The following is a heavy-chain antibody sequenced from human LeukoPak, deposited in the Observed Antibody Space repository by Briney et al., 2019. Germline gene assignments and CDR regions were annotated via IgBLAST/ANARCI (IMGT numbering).Heavy chain of an antibody. CDR1: GFTFSSYG. CDR3: ANVAGVSSGAFDY. J-gene: IGHJ4*02. Sequence: PGGSLRLSCAASGFTFSSYGMHWVRQAPGKGLEWVAFIRYDGNNKNYADSVKGRFTISRDNSKNTLYLQMNSLRAEDTAVYYCANVAGVSSGAFDYRGQGTLVTVSS. CDR2: IRYDGNNK. D-gene: IGHD3-22*01. V-gene: IGHV3-30*02.